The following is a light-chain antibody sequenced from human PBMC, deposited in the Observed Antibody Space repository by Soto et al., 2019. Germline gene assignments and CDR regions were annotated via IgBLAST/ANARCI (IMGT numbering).Light chain of an antibody. V-gene: IGKV3-20*01. J-gene: IGKJ1*01. CDR1: QSVNIH. CDR2: GAS. CDR3: QQYGSSPST. Sequence: VMTHAPATLSVSPWERATLSCRASQSVNIHLAWYQQKPGRAPRLLIYGASSRATGIPDRFSGSGFGTDFTLTISRLEPEDFAVYYCQQYGSSPSTFGQGTKVDIK.